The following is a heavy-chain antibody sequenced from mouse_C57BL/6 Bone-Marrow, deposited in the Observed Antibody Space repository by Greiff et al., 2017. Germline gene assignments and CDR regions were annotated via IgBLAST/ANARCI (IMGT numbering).Heavy chain of an antibody. Sequence: VQLQQPGAELVKPGASVKLSCKASGYTFTSYWMHWVKPRPGQGLEWIGMIHPNSGSTNYNEKFKSKATLTVDKSSSTAYMQLSRLTSEDSAVYYGARSDGYYLLVAYWGQGTLVTGSA. J-gene: IGHJ3*01. CDR3: ARSDGYYLLVAY. CDR1: GYTFTSYW. V-gene: IGHV1-64*01. CDR2: IHPNSGST. D-gene: IGHD2-3*01.